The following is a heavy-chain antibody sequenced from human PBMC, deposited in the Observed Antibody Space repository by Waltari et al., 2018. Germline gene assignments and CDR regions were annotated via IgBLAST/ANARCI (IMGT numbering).Heavy chain of an antibody. D-gene: IGHD4-17*01. CDR2: MQYRGST. J-gene: IGHJ1*01. CDR3: GRIAFGDDGGYFQY. Sequence: QLQLQESGPGLVRPSETLSLTCTVSGGPIPTNYNWAWIRQPPGKGLEWMGNMQYRGSTFYNPSLMSRVTISLDTSKNQFSLTLTSVDAADTAVYFCGRIAFGDDGGYFQYWGQGTLVTVSS. CDR1: GGPIPTNYN. V-gene: IGHV4-39*01.